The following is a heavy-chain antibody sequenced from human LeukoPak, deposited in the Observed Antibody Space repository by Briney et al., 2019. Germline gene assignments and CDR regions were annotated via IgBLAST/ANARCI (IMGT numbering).Heavy chain of an antibody. D-gene: IGHD6-19*01. V-gene: IGHV3-64*02. CDR3: ARVSVSGWFDY. J-gene: IGHJ4*02. CDR1: GFAFSGYA. Sequence: GGSLRLSCAASGFAFSGYAMHWVRQAPGKGLQYVSSITNSGHDTYYADSVKGGFTISRDNSKNILYLQMGSLKVEDRAVYYCARVSVSGWFDYWGQGALVTVSS. CDR2: ITNSGHDT.